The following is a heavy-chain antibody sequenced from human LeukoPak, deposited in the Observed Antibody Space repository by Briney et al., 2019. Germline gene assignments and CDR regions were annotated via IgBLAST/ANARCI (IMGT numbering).Heavy chain of an antibody. V-gene: IGHV1-18*04. J-gene: IGHJ1*01. D-gene: IGHD6-19*01. CDR1: GYTFTSYY. CDR3: ARGIAVGGAEYFQH. CDR2: ISTYNGNT. Sequence: ASVKVSCKASGYTFTSYYMHWVRQAPGQGLEWMGWISTYNGNTNYAQKFQGRVAMTTDTSTSTAYMELRSLRSDDTVVYYCARGIAVGGAEYFQHWGQGTLVTVSS.